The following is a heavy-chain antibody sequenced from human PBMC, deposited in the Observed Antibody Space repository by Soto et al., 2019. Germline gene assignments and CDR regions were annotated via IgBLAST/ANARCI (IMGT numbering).Heavy chain of an antibody. CDR1: GFIFRSYW. J-gene: IGHJ6*03. V-gene: IGHV3-7*01. D-gene: IGHD1-20*01. CDR3: SIEYNWETMIYFYYMDV. Sequence: PGGTLRLSGAAPGFIFRSYWICWVRQASDTWLEWVANIKQDVSEKYYVDTVKGRFSISRDNPKKALFLHMNRLRAEYTDVYFLSIEYNWETMIYFYYMDVWGKGTKVTVSS. CDR2: IKQDVSEK.